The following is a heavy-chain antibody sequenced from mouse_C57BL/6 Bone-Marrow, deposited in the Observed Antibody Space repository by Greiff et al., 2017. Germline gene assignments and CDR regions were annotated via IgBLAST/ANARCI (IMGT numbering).Heavy chain of an antibody. CDR3: SSFDGNYFDF. J-gene: IGHJ2*01. CDR1: GFNIKDDY. D-gene: IGHD2-3*01. Sequence: EVQLQQSGAELVRPGASVKLSCTASGFNIKDDYIHWVKQRHEKGLEWIGWINPEIGDTGYASKFQGKATITSDTSSNTAYLQLSSLTSEDTAVYYCSSFDGNYFDFWGQGTPLTVAS. V-gene: IGHV14-4*01. CDR2: INPEIGDT.